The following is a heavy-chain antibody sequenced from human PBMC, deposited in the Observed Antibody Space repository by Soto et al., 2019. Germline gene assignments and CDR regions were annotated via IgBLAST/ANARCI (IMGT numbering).Heavy chain of an antibody. CDR1: GYTFSSYA. CDR2: ISGSGGST. D-gene: IGHD6-13*01. Sequence: PGGSLRLACAASGYTFSSYAMIWVRQAPGKGLEWVSAISGSGGSTYYADSVKGRFTISRDNSKNTLYLQMNSLRAEDTAVYYCAKEGEAAAAGTSVYWGQGTLVTVSS. J-gene: IGHJ4*02. CDR3: AKEGEAAAAGTSVY. V-gene: IGHV3-23*01.